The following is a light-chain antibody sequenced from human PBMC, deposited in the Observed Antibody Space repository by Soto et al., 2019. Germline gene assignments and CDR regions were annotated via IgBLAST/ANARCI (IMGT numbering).Light chain of an antibody. V-gene: IGKV3-20*01. Sequence: EIVLTQSPGTLSLSPGERATLSCRASQSVSNNYLAWYQQRPGQAPRLLTYGASSRAIGIPDRFSGSGSGTDFTLTINRLEPEDFAVYYCQQYGRSPRTFGQGTRVEIK. CDR3: QQYGRSPRT. J-gene: IGKJ5*01. CDR2: GAS. CDR1: QSVSNNY.